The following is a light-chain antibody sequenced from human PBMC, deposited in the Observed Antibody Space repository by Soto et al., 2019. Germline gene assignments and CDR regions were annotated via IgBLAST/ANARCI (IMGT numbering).Light chain of an antibody. CDR2: DAS. Sequence: DIQMTQSPSTLSSSVGDRVTITFRASQSISSWLAWYQQKPGKAPKLLIYDASDLETGVPSRFSGSGSGTDFTFTINSLQPEDIATYYCQQYDNLPLTFGGGTKVDI. V-gene: IGKV1-33*01. CDR1: QSISSW. J-gene: IGKJ4*01. CDR3: QQYDNLPLT.